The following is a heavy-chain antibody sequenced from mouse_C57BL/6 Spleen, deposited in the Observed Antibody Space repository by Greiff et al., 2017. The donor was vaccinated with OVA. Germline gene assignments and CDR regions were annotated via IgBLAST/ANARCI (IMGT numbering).Heavy chain of an antibody. CDR2: ISDGGSYT. J-gene: IGHJ1*03. CDR3: ARGGYYPHWYFDV. V-gene: IGHV5-4*03. CDR1: GFTFSSYA. Sequence: EVKLVESGGGLVKPGGSLKLSCAASGFTFSSYAMSWVRQTPEKRLEWVATISDGGSYTYYPDNVKGRFTISRDNAKNTLYLQMSHLKSEDTAMYYCARGGYYPHWYFDVWGTGTTVTVSS. D-gene: IGHD2-3*01.